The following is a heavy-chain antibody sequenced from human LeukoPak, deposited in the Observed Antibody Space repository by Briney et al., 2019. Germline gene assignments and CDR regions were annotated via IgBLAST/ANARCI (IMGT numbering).Heavy chain of an antibody. V-gene: IGHV3-23*01. Sequence: PGGSLRLSCAASGFTFSNYVMGWVRQAPGKGLEWVSAISGSGVGADYADSVRGRFTISRDNSKNTLYQQMNSLRAEDTAVYYCAKRTGVTELHFDHWGQGTLVTVSS. CDR2: ISGSGVGA. CDR3: AKRTGVTELHFDH. D-gene: IGHD1-7*01. J-gene: IGHJ4*02. CDR1: GFTFSNYV.